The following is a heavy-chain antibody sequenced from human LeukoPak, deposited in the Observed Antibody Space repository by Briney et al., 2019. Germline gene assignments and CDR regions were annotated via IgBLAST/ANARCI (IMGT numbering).Heavy chain of an antibody. J-gene: IGHJ4*02. Sequence: PSETLSLTCDVSGASISGYWWSWIRQPAGKGLEWIGRMYTDGDTNYNPALKSRVTVSVDTSKNLFSLKLISVTAADTAVYYCARDPAGCGGTCPFDSWGQGTLVTVSS. D-gene: IGHD2-15*01. V-gene: IGHV4-4*07. CDR2: MYTDGDT. CDR3: ARDPAGCGGTCPFDS. CDR1: GASISGYW.